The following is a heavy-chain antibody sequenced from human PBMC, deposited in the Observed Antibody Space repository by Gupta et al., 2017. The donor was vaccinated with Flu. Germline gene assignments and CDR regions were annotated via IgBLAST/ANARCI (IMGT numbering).Heavy chain of an antibody. Sequence: HWVRQAPGKGLEWVAVIWFDGSNKYYADSVKGRFTISRDISKNTLYLKMNSLRAEDTAVYYCAREDYYDSSGYYLSPGFDYWGQGTLVTVSS. CDR3: AREDYYDSSGYYLSPGFDY. D-gene: IGHD3-22*01. V-gene: IGHV3-33*01. CDR2: IWFDGSNK. J-gene: IGHJ4*02.